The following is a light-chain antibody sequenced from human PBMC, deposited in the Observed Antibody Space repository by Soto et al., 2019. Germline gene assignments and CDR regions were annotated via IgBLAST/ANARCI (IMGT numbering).Light chain of an antibody. CDR2: GAS. V-gene: IGKV3-15*01. CDR1: QSVSSN. CDR3: QQYNNWPPWGT. Sequence: EIVMTQSPATLSVSPGERATLSCRASQSVSSNLAWYQQKPGQAPRLLIYGASTRATGIPARFSGSGSETEFTLTISSLQSEDFAVYYCQQYNNWPPWGTFGQGTKLEIK. J-gene: IGKJ2*01.